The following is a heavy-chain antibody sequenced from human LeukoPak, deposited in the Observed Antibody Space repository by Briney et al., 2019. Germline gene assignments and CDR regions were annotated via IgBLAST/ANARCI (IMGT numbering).Heavy chain of an antibody. CDR2: INPSGGST. V-gene: IGHV1-46*01. CDR3: ARDLRHYSSSSGWFDP. D-gene: IGHD6-6*01. J-gene: IGHJ5*02. CDR1: GYTFTSYY. Sequence: ASVKVSCKASGYTFTSYYIHWVRQAPGQGLEWMGIINPSGGSTSYAQKFQGRVTMTRDMSTRTVYMELSSLRSEDTAVYYCARDLRHYSSSSGWFDPWGQGTLVTVSS.